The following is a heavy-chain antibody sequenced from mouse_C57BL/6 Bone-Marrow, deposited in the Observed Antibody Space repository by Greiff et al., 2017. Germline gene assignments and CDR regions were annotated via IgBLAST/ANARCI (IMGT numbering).Heavy chain of an antibody. D-gene: IGHD1-1*01. CDR2: ISDGGSYT. Sequence: EVKLMESGGGLVKPGGSLKISCAASGFTFSSYAMSWVRQTPEKRLEWVATISDGGSYTYYPDNVKGRFTISRDNAKNNLYLQMSHLKSEDTAMYYCARGVLRRGYYYAMDYWGQGTSVTVSS. CDR3: ARGVLRRGYYYAMDY. J-gene: IGHJ4*01. CDR1: GFTFSSYA. V-gene: IGHV5-4*03.